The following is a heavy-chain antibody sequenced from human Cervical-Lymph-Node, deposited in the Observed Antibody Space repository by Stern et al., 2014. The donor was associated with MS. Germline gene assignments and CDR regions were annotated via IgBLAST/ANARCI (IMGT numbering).Heavy chain of an antibody. J-gene: IGHJ4*02. CDR3: VRDNYGTDY. CDR2: INTDGSST. V-gene: IGHV3-74*01. CDR1: GFTFSSYW. D-gene: IGHD3-16*01. Sequence: VQLVESGGDLVQPGGSLRLSCASSGFTFSSYWMQWVRQAPGQGLGWVSPINTDGSSTNYADSVKGQFTTSRDNAKNTLYLQMDDLRAEDTAVYFCVRDNYGTDYWGQGTLVTVSS.